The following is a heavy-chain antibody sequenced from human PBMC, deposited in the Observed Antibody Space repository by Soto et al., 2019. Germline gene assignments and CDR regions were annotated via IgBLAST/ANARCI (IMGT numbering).Heavy chain of an antibody. D-gene: IGHD3-22*01. CDR1: GYTFTWFK. CDR2: INAGNGNT. V-gene: IGHV1-3*01. J-gene: IGHJ4*02. Sequence: ASVKVSCKASGYTFTWFKIHWARQAPGQRLEWMGWINAGNGNTKYSQKFQGRVTFTRDTSANTAYMELSSLISEDTAVYYCARPKDYDDCLDLWGQGTLVNVSS. CDR3: ARPKDYDDCLDL.